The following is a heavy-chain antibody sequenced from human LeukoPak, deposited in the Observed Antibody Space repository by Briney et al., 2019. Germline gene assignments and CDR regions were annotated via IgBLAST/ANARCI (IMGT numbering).Heavy chain of an antibody. CDR1: GYTFTSYD. CDR3: ARGWPLLAGPPWFDP. J-gene: IGHJ5*02. CDR2: MNPNSGNT. V-gene: IGHV1-8*01. Sequence: ASVKVSCKASGYTFTSYDINWVRQATGQGLEWMGWMNPNSGNTGYAQKFQGRVTMTRNTSISTDYMEMSSLRSEDTAVYYCARGWPLLAGPPWFDPWGQGTLVTVSS.